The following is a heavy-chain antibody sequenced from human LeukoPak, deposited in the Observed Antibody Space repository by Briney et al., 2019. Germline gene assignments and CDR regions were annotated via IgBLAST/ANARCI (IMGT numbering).Heavy chain of an antibody. CDR3: AKDKRLAVAVAYYFDY. Sequence: PGRSLRLSCAASGFTFSSYGMHWVRQAPGKGLEWVAVISYDGSNKYYADSVKGRFTISRDNSENTLYLQMSSLRAEDTAVYYCAKDKRLAVAVAYYFDYWGQGTLVTVSS. CDR2: ISYDGSNK. V-gene: IGHV3-30*18. CDR1: GFTFSSYG. J-gene: IGHJ4*02. D-gene: IGHD6-19*01.